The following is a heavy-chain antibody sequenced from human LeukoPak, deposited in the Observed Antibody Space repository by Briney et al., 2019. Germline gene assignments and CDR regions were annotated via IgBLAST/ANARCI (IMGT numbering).Heavy chain of an antibody. CDR2: IRSKAYGGTI. D-gene: IGHD3-3*01. V-gene: IGHV3-49*04. J-gene: IGHJ6*02. CDR3: TRCGRFWSGYYGRLGDYYGMDV. CDR1: GFTFGDYA. Sequence: GGSLRLSCTASGFTFGDYAMSWVRQAPGKGLEWVGFIRSKAYGGTIEYAASVKGRFTISRDDSKSIAYLQMNSLKTEDTAVYYCTRCGRFWSGYYGRLGDYYGMDVWGQGTTVTVSS.